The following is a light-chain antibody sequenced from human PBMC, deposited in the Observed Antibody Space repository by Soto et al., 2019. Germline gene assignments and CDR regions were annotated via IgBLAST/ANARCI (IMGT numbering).Light chain of an antibody. J-gene: IGKJ5*01. CDR2: AAS. V-gene: IGKV1-27*01. CDR3: QKYNSAPQT. CDR1: QGITNY. Sequence: DIQMTQSPSSLSASVGDRVTITCRASQGITNYLARYQQGPGKIPKLLIYAASTLQSGVPSRFSGSGSGTDFTLTISSLQPEDVATYYCQKYNSAPQTFGQGTRLEIK.